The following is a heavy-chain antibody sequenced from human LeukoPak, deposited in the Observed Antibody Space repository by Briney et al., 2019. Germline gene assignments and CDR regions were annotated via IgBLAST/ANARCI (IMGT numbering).Heavy chain of an antibody. D-gene: IGHD1-26*01. CDR1: GFTFSGYS. J-gene: IGHJ4*02. V-gene: IGHV3-21*01. CDR2: ISSSSSYI. Sequence: GGSLRLSCAASGFTFSGYSMNWVRQAPGKGLEWVSSISSSSSYIYYADSVKGRFTISRDNAKNSLYLQMNSLRAEDTAVYYCARASGSYPKFDYWGQGTLVTVSS. CDR3: ARASGSYPKFDY.